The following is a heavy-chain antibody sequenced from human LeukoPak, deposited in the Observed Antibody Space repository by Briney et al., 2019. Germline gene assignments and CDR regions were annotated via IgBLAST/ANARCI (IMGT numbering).Heavy chain of an antibody. CDR2: IRFDGSEK. D-gene: IGHD3-10*02. V-gene: IGHV3-30*02. Sequence: GGSLRLSCVASGFSFSSYGMHWVRRAPGKGLEWMTFIRFDGSEKYYADSVKGRFTISRGYSKNTLFLQMSSLRPEGTAVYYCAELGITMIGGVWGKGTTVTISS. CDR1: GFSFSSYG. CDR3: AELGITMIGGV. J-gene: IGHJ6*04.